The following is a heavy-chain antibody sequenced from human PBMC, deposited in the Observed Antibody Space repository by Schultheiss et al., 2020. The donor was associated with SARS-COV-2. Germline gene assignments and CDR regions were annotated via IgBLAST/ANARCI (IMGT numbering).Heavy chain of an antibody. CDR1: GGSISSYY. J-gene: IGHJ6*02. D-gene: IGHD2-15*01. Sequence: SETLSLTCTVSGGSISSYYWSWIRQPPGKGLEWIGSIYHSGSTYYNPSLKSRVTISVDTSKNQFSLKLSSVTAADTAVYYCARLMGVAATNGMDVWGQGTTVTVSS. V-gene: IGHV4-59*12. CDR3: ARLMGVAATNGMDV. CDR2: IYHSGST.